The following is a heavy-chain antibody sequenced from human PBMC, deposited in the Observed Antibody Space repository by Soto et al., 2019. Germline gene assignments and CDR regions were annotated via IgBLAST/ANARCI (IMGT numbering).Heavy chain of an antibody. CDR2: IYWDDDK. CDR3: ARDDYGDYVDYFDY. D-gene: IGHD4-17*01. J-gene: IGHJ4*02. CDR1: GFSLSTSGMG. V-gene: IGHV2-5*02. Sequence: QITLKESGPPLVKPTQTLTLTCTFSGFSLSTSGMGVGWIRQPPGKAMEWLALIYWDDDKRYSPSLKSRLTITKYTSKNQVVLTMTNMDPVDTATYYCARDDYGDYVDYFDYWGQGTLVTVSS.